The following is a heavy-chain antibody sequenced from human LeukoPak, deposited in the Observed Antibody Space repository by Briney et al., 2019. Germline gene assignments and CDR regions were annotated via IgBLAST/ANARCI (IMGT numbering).Heavy chain of an antibody. D-gene: IGHD2-15*01. J-gene: IGHJ5*02. CDR1: GYSFTSYW. V-gene: IGHV5-51*01. CDR3: ARHHEYCSGGSCYGVWFDL. Sequence: PGESLKISCKGSGYSFTSYWIGWVRQMPGKGLEWMGIIYPGDSDTRYSPSFQGQVTISADKSISTAYLQWSSLKASDTAMYYCARHHEYCSGGSCYGVWFDLWGQGTLVTVSS. CDR2: IYPGDSDT.